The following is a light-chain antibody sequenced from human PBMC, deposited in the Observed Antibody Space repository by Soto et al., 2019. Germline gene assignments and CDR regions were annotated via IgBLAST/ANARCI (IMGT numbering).Light chain of an antibody. J-gene: IGLJ2*01. V-gene: IGLV1-44*01. CDR3: AAWDDSLNGVV. CDR1: SSNLGTNT. Sequence: SVLTQPPSASGTPGQRVPISCSGSSSNLGTNTVTWYQHLPGTAPKLLIYRSTQRPSGVPDRFSGSKSGTSASLAISGLQSEDEADYYCAAWDDSLNGVVFGGGTKVTVL. CDR2: RST.